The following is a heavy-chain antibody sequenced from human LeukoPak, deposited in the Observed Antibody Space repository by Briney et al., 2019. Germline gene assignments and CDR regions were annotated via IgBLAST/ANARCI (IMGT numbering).Heavy chain of an antibody. Sequence: GGSLRLSCAASGFTFSSYSMNWVRQAPGKGLEWVSYISSSSTTIYYADSVKGRFTISRDNAKNSLYLQINSLRDEDTAVYYCARDLVLSRSVGASEKVDYWGQGTLVTVSS. J-gene: IGHJ4*02. V-gene: IGHV3-48*02. D-gene: IGHD1-26*01. CDR1: GFTFSSYS. CDR2: ISSSSTTI. CDR3: ARDLVLSRSVGASEKVDY.